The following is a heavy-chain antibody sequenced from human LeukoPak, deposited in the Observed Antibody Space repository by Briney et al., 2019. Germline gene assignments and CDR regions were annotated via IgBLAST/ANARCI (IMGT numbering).Heavy chain of an antibody. CDR1: GGSISSSSYY. V-gene: IGHV4-39*01. CDR3: ASWGWGDIVVVPAATDAFDI. J-gene: IGHJ3*02. CDR2: VYYSGST. D-gene: IGHD2-2*01. Sequence: SETLSLTCTVSGGSISSSSYYWRWIRQPPGKGLEWIGSVYYSGSTYYNPSLKSRVTISVDTSKNQFSLKLSSVTAADTAEYYCASWGWGDIVVVPAATDAFDIWGQGTMVTVSS.